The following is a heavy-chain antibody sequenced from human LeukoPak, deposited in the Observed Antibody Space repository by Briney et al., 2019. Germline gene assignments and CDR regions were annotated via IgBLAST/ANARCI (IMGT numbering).Heavy chain of an antibody. CDR2: IYNSGST. CDR1: GGSFSGYY. V-gene: IGHV4-59*01. Sequence: SETLSLTCAVYGGSFSGYYWSWIRQPPGKGLEWIGYIYNSGSTNYNPSLKSRVTISVDTSKNQFSLKLNSVTAADTAVYYCAGLLNDYGDYWGQGTLVTVSS. CDR3: AGLLNDYGDY. J-gene: IGHJ4*02.